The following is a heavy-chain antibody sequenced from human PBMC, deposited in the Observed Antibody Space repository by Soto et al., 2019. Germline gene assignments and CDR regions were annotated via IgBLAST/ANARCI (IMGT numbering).Heavy chain of an antibody. CDR1: SGSISSINW. D-gene: IGHD2-2*01. CDR2: IYHSGST. V-gene: IGHV4-4*02. J-gene: IGHJ4*02. CDR3: ARGGYCSIISCYRYDY. Sequence: SETLSLTCAVSSGSISSINWWSWVRQPPGKGLEWIGEIYHSGSTNYNPSLKSRVTISVDKSKNQFSLKLSSVTAADTAVYYCARGGYCSIISCYRYDYWGQGTLVTVSS.